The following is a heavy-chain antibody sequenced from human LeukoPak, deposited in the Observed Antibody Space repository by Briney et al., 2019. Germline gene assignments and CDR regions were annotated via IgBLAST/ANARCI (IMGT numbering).Heavy chain of an antibody. CDR3: ARDINGNWYYDAFDI. V-gene: IGHV3-30*04. CDR2: ISHDGSDK. D-gene: IGHD1-7*01. CDR1: GFTFSNYA. Sequence: GGSLRLSCAASGFTFSNYAMHWVRQAPGKGLQWMTVISHDGSDKYYADSVKGRFTISRDNSKNTVYLQMKSLRTEDTAVYYCARDINGNWYYDAFDIWGQGTLVTVS. J-gene: IGHJ3*02.